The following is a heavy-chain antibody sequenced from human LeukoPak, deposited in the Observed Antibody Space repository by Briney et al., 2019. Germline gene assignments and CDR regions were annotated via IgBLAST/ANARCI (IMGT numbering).Heavy chain of an antibody. CDR1: GFTFSSCG. J-gene: IGHJ6*02. D-gene: IGHD3/OR15-3a*01. CDR2: ISYDGSNK. Sequence: GGSLRLSCAASGFTFSSCGMHWVRQAPGKGLEWVAVISYDGSNKYYADSVKGRFTISRDNSKNTLFLQMNSLRAEDTAVYYCAKDSGLVRIYYYYGMDVWGQGTTVTVSS. CDR3: AKDSGLVRIYYYYGMDV. V-gene: IGHV3-30*18.